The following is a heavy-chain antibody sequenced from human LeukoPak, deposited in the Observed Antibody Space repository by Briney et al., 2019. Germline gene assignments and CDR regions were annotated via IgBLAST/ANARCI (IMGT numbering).Heavy chain of an antibody. CDR2: ISGSGGST. J-gene: IGHJ6*03. V-gene: IGHV3-23*01. CDR3: AKSPNYYYYMDV. CDR1: GFTFSCYA. Sequence: GGSLRLSCAASGFTFSCYAMNWVRQAPGKGLEWVSGISGSGGSTYYADSVKGRFTISRDNSKNTVYLQMNSLRAEDTAVYYCAKSPNYYYYMDVWGKGTTVTVSS.